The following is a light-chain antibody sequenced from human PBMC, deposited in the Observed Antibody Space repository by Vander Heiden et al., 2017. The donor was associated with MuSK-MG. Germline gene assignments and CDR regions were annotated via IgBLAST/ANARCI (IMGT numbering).Light chain of an antibody. CDR3: QQVNSYPIT. J-gene: IGKJ5*01. CDR2: DAS. CDR1: QGISSA. V-gene: IGKV1-13*02. Sequence: AIQLTQSPSSLSASVGDRVTITCRASQGISSALAWYQQKPGKAPKLLIYDASSLESGVPSRFSGSGSGADFTLTISSLQPEDFAAYYCQQVNSYPITFGQGTPMDIK.